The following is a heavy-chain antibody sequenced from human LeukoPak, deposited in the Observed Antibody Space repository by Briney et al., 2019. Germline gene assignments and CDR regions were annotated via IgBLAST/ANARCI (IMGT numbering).Heavy chain of an antibody. J-gene: IGHJ5*01. V-gene: IGHV3-33*03. CDR2: IWSDATNM. Sequence: PGRSLRLSCATSGFTFSHYGMHWVRQAPGKGLEWVAVIWSDATNMYYGDSVKGRFTISRDNSRKTLYLQMNSLRVEDTAVYYCXKDAQRGFDYSNTLESWGQGTLVTVSS. CDR1: GFTFSHYG. D-gene: IGHD4-11*01. CDR3: XKDAQRGFDYSNTLES.